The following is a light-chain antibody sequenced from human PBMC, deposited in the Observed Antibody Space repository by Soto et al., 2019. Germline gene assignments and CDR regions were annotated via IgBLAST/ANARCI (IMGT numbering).Light chain of an antibody. J-gene: IGLJ1*01. V-gene: IGLV2-14*01. CDR2: EVS. CDR3: SSYTSSTTLPYV. CDR1: SSDVGGYNF. Sequence: QSALTQPAPVSGSPGQSITISCTGTSSDVGGYNFVSWSQQHPGKAPKLMIYEVSNRPSGVSYRFSGSKSGNTASLTISGLQAEDEADYYCSSYTSSTTLPYVFGTGTQLTVL.